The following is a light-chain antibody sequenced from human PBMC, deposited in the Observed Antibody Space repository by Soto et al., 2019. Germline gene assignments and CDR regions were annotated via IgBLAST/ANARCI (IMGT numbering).Light chain of an antibody. CDR2: TDY. J-gene: IGLJ2*01. CDR3: AAWDDSLGGLV. V-gene: IGLV1-44*01. Sequence: QSVLTQPPSTSGTPGQRVTISCSGSSSNVGINAVHWYQQFPGTAPRLLIYTDYQRPSGVPGRFSGSKSGTSASLAISGLQSEDEADYYCAAWDDSLGGLVFGGGTKLT. CDR1: SSNVGINA.